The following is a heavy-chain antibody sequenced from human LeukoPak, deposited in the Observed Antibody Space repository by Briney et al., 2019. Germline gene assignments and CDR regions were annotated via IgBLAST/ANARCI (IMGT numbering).Heavy chain of an antibody. D-gene: IGHD2-15*01. CDR3: ARGDKFSGDY. CDR2: IHQDGNDK. J-gene: IGHJ4*02. Sequence: PGGSLRLSCAASGFTFSTYCRSWVRQAPGKGLEWVANIHQDGNDKYYVDSVKGRFTISRDNAKNSLYLQMNSLRAEDTAVYYCARGDKFSGDYWGQGTLVTVSS. V-gene: IGHV3-7*04. CDR1: GFTFSTYC.